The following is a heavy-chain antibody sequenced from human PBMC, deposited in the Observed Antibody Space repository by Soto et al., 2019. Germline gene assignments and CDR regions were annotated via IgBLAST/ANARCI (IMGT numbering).Heavy chain of an antibody. J-gene: IGHJ3*02. V-gene: IGHV3-23*01. CDR1: VFTFISYA. Sequence: GWSLRLSCASSVFTFISYAMSWVRQAPGKGLEWVSAISGSGGSTYYADSVKGRFTISRDNSKNTLYLQMNSLRAEDTAVYYCAKGTFSRAFDIWGQGTMVTVSS. CDR2: ISGSGGST. D-gene: IGHD3-16*01. CDR3: AKGTFSRAFDI.